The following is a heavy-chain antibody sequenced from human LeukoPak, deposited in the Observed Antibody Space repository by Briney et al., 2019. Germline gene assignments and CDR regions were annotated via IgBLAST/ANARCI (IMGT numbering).Heavy chain of an antibody. CDR3: ARDKVIASAGTPNWFDP. V-gene: IGHV1-18*01. CDR2: ICACDGNT. Sequence: ASVKVSCKASGYTFTSYGISWVRQAPGQGLEWLGWICACDGNTNYEQKFQGRVTMTTDTSTSTAYMELRSLRSDDTAVYYRARDKVIASAGTPNWFDPWGQGTLVTVSS. J-gene: IGHJ5*02. D-gene: IGHD6-13*01. CDR1: GYTFTSYG.